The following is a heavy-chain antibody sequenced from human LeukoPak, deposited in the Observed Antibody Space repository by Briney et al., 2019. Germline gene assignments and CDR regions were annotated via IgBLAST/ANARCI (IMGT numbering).Heavy chain of an antibody. D-gene: IGHD3-9*01. J-gene: IGHJ2*01. CDR2: IYHSGST. Sequence: SQTLSLTCTVSGGSISSGGYYWSWIRQPPGKGLEWIGYIYHSGSTYYNPSLKSRVTISVDRSKNQFSLKLSSVTAADTAVYYCARRDVPYYDILTGYSLDWYFDLWGRGTLVTVSS. CDR3: ARRDVPYYDILTGYSLDWYFDL. CDR1: GGSISSGGYY. V-gene: IGHV4-30-2*02.